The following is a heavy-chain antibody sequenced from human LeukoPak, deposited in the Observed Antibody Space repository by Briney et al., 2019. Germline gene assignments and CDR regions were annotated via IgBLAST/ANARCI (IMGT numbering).Heavy chain of an antibody. Sequence: GGSLRLSCAASGFTFSSYAMSWVRQAPGKGLEWVSVIYSGGSTYYADSVKGRFTISRDNSKNTLYLQMNSLRAEDTAVYYCARGSPYFYGTDLDYWGQGTLVTVSS. J-gene: IGHJ4*02. CDR3: ARGSPYFYGTDLDY. CDR1: GFTFSSYA. V-gene: IGHV3-66*01. D-gene: IGHD3-10*01. CDR2: IYSGGST.